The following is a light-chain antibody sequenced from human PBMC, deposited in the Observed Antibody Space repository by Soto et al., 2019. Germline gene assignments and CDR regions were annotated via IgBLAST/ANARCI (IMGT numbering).Light chain of an antibody. CDR1: QNVGID. J-gene: IGKJ4*01. Sequence: EIVMTQSPATLSVSPGERATLSCRASQNVGIDLAWFQQKPGQAPRLLIYGTSIRATGIPARFSASGSGTEFTLTINSLQSEDLAVYYCQQCNDWPLTFGGGTKVEIK. CDR3: QQCNDWPLT. CDR2: GTS. V-gene: IGKV3-15*01.